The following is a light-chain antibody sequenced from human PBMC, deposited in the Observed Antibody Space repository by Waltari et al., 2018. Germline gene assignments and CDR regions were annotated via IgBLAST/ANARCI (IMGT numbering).Light chain of an antibody. CDR1: RSNIGSNA. CDR2: SNN. CDR3: AAWDDSLNAFYV. Sequence: QSVLTQPPSASGTPGQRVTIPCSGSRSNIGSNAVNWYQQFPGTAPKPLIYSNNQRPSGVPDRFSGSKSGTSASLAISGLQSEDEADYYCAAWDDSLNAFYVFGTGTKVTVL. V-gene: IGLV1-44*01. J-gene: IGLJ1*01.